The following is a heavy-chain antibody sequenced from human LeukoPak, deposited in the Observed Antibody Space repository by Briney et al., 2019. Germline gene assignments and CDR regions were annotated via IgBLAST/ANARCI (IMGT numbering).Heavy chain of an antibody. CDR1: GFTFSSYE. J-gene: IGHJ6*03. CDR3: ARDPRIKDYSNYYYYMDV. Sequence: GGPLRLSCAASGFTFSSYEMNWVRQAPGKGLEWVSYISSSGSTIYYADSVKGRFTISRDNAKNSLYLQMNSLRAEDTAVYYCARDPRIKDYSNYYYYMDVWGKGTTVTVSS. CDR2: ISSSGSTI. D-gene: IGHD2-15*01. V-gene: IGHV3-48*03.